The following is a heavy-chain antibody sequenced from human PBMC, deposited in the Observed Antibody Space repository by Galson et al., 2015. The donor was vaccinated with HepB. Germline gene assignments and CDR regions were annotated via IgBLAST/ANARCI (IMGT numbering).Heavy chain of an antibody. CDR3: ARLSVTTEDDY. CDR1: GGSISSSSYY. J-gene: IGHJ4*02. Sequence: ETLSLTCTVSGGSISSSSYYWGWIRQPPGKGLEWIGSIYYSGSTYYNPSLKSRVTISVDTSKNQFSLKLSSVTAADTAVYYCARLSVTTEDDYWGQGTLVTVSS. CDR2: IYYSGST. V-gene: IGHV4-39*07. D-gene: IGHD4-17*01.